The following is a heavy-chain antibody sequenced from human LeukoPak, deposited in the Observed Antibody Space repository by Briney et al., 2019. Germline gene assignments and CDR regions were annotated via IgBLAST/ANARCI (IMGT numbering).Heavy chain of an antibody. Sequence: GGSLRLSCAASGFTFSSYWMSWVRQAPGKGLEWVANIKRDGSEKYYVDSVKGRFTISRDNSKNTLYLQMNSLRAEDTAVYYCAKVTQNYDADYWGQGTLVTVSS. CDR3: AKVTQNYDADY. CDR2: IKRDGSEK. J-gene: IGHJ4*02. CDR1: GFTFSSYW. D-gene: IGHD1-7*01. V-gene: IGHV3-7*01.